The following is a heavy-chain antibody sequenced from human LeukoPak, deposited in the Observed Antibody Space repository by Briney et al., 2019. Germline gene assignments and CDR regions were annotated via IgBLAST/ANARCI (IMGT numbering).Heavy chain of an antibody. D-gene: IGHD6-25*01. CDR1: GYSFTSYW. J-gene: IGHJ4*02. CDR2: IYPDGSDT. CDR3: ARHSSGVFDY. Sequence: GESLKISCQGSGYSFTSYWICWVRQVPGKGLEWMGIIYPDGSDTRYSPSFHGQVTISADYSFSTAYLQWSSLKASDTAMYYCARHSSGVFDYWGQGTLVTVSS. V-gene: IGHV5-51*01.